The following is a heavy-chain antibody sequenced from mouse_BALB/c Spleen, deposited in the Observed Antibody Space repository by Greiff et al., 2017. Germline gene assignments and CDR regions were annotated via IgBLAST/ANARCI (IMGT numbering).Heavy chain of an antibody. CDR1: GFTFTDYY. Sequence: EVKLMESGGGLVQPGGSLRLSCATSGFTFTDYYMSWVRQPPGKALEWLGFIRNKANGYTTEYSASVKGRFTISRDNSQSILYLQMNTLRAEDSATYYCARDLYGPYYFDYWGQGTTLTVSA. J-gene: IGHJ2*01. V-gene: IGHV7-3*02. CDR2: IRNKANGYTT. CDR3: ARDLYGPYYFDY. D-gene: IGHD1-2*01.